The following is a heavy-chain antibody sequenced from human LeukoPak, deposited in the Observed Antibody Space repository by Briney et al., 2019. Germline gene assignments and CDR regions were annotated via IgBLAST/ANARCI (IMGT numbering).Heavy chain of an antibody. CDR3: AHRGYLGSGSYFDY. J-gene: IGHJ4*02. Sequence: SGPTLVNTAQTLTLTCTFSGFSLRTDGVGVGWIRQPPGKALEWLSFIFWNDYKYYSPSLKNRLTMTKDTSNSHVGLTSTNMDPVDTATYYCAHRGYLGSGSYFDYWGQGTLVTVSS. D-gene: IGHD3-10*01. CDR1: GFSLRTDGVG. V-gene: IGHV2-5*01. CDR2: IFWNDYK.